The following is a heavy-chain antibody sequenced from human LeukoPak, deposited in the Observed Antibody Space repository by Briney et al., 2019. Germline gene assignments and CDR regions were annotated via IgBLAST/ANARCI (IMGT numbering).Heavy chain of an antibody. CDR1: GFTFSSYA. Sequence: GRSLRLSCVASGFTFSSYAMHWVRQAPGKGLEWVAVISYDGSNKYYADSVKGRFTISRDNSKNTLYLQMNSLRAEDTAVYYCAKDYDILTGAPDFDYWGQGTLVTVSS. V-gene: IGHV3-30-3*01. J-gene: IGHJ4*02. CDR3: AKDYDILTGAPDFDY. CDR2: ISYDGSNK. D-gene: IGHD3-9*01.